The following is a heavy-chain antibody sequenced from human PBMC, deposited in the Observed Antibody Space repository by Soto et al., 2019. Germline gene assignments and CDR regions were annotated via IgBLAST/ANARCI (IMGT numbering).Heavy chain of an antibody. Sequence: EVQLVETGGGLIQPGGSLRLSCAASGFTVSTNYMSWVRQAPGKGLEWVSVIFSGGSTYYADAVKGRFTISRDNSKNTLDLQMNTLSAEDTAMYYCARDLPGYGSSWPREWGQGTLVTVSS. CDR3: ARDLPGYGSSWPRE. CDR2: IFSGGST. V-gene: IGHV3-53*02. J-gene: IGHJ4*02. CDR1: GFTVSTNY. D-gene: IGHD6-13*01.